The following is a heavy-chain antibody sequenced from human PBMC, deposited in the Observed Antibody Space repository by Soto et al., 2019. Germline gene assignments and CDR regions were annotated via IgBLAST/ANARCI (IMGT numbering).Heavy chain of an antibody. CDR2: ISYDGNNK. J-gene: IGHJ5*02. CDR3: PKDHYPPGSAFNGEVNWFDG. CDR1: GFTFSDYT. Sequence: QVQLVESGGGVVQPGRSLRLSCAASGFTFSDYTIHWVRQAPGKGLEWVAVISYDGNNKKYADSVEGRFTISRDNSKNTLFRQLTGLRNEDTVVYYFPKDHYPPGSAFNGEVNWFDGWAREPWSPSPQ. V-gene: IGHV3-30-3*01. D-gene: IGHD3-10*01.